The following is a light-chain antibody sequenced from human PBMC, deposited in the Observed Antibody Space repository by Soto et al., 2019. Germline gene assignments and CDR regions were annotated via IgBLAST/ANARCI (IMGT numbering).Light chain of an antibody. CDR1: SSDVGGHNY. CDR3: SSYTSSNTLV. V-gene: IGLV2-14*01. J-gene: IGLJ3*02. Sequence: QSALTQPASVSGSPGQSITISCTGTSSDVGGHNYVSWYQQHPVKAPKLMIYEVTSRPSGVSNRFSASKSGNTASLTISGLRADDEADYYCSSYTSSNTLVFGGGTKLTVL. CDR2: EVT.